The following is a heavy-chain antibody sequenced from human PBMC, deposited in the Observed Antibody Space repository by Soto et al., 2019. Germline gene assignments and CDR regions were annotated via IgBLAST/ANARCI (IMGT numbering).Heavy chain of an antibody. CDR2: IRTAGGIK. V-gene: IGHV3-74*01. CDR3: ARGGCEGGYCLEAHRGFDL. D-gene: IGHD2-21*02. J-gene: IGHJ3*01. Sequence: GGSLRLAWVTWGFAFSNYWMHGVRQGPGDGLVWAYRIRTAGGIKEYADSVKGRFTTARDNAKSTLYLTMNSLRAEDTAVYYCARGGCEGGYCLEAHRGFDLWGQGTPVTVPS. CDR1: GFAFSNYW.